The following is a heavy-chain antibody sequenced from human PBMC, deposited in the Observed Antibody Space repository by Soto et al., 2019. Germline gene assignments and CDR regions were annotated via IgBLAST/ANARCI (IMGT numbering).Heavy chain of an antibody. CDR1: GGTFSSYA. V-gene: IGHV1-69*12. CDR2: IIPIFGTA. CDR3: ARDRGPSSGYYPYWFDP. D-gene: IGHD3-22*01. J-gene: IGHJ5*02. Sequence: QVQLVQSGAEVKKPGSSVKVSCKASGGTFSSYAITWVRQAPGQGLEWMGGIIPIFGTANYAQKSKGRVTIPADESTSTAYMELSSLRSEDMAVYYCARDRGPSSGYYPYWFDPWGQGTLVTVSS.